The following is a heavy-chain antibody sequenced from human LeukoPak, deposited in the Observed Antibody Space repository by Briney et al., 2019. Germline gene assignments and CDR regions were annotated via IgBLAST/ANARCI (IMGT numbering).Heavy chain of an antibody. D-gene: IGHD4-11*01. CDR1: GFTFSSYW. CDR3: ARDRPDYMGPGDAFDI. J-gene: IGHJ3*02. Sequence: GGSLRLSCAASGFTFSSYWMSWVRQAPGKGLEWVANIKQDGSEKYCVDSVKGRFTISRDNAKNSLYLQMNSLRAEDTAVYYCARDRPDYMGPGDAFDIWGQGTLVTVSS. V-gene: IGHV3-7*01. CDR2: IKQDGSEK.